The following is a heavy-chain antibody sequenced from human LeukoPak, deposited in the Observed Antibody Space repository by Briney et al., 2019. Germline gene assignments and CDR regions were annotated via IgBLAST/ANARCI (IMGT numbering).Heavy chain of an antibody. CDR1: GYTLSELP. CDR3: ATDPPYVATSYYYYGMDV. D-gene: IGHD2-15*01. Sequence: GASVKVSCKVSGYTLSELPIHWVRQAPGKGPEWMGGFDPEDGETIYAQKFQGRVTMTEDTSTDTAYMELSSLRSEDTAVYYCATDPPYVATSYYYYGMDVWGQGTTVTVSS. CDR2: FDPEDGET. J-gene: IGHJ6*02. V-gene: IGHV1-24*01.